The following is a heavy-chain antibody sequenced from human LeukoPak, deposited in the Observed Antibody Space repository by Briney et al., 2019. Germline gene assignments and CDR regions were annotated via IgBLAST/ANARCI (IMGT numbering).Heavy chain of an antibody. Sequence: SQTLSLTSAVSGDSISSGGYSWSWIRQPPGKGLEWIAEIHHSGSTKYNPSLKSRVTISMDTSKNQFSLKLNSMTAANTAVYYCSSHVSAAAGGRWGPGTLVTISS. CDR2: IHHSGST. CDR1: GDSISSGGYS. J-gene: IGHJ4*02. V-gene: IGHV4-30-2*01. CDR3: SSHVSAAAGGR. D-gene: IGHD6-13*01.